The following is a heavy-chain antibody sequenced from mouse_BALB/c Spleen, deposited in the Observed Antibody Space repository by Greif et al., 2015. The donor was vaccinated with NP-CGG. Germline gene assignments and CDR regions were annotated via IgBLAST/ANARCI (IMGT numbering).Heavy chain of an antibody. J-gene: IGHJ2*01. CDR2: ISDGGSYT. Sequence: EVKLVESGGGLVKPGGSLKLSCAASGFTFSDYYMYWVRQTPEKRLEWVATISDGGSYTYYPDSVKGRFTISRDNAKNNLYLQMSSLKSEDTAMYYCARDCFDYWGQGTTLTVSS. CDR1: GFTFSDYY. V-gene: IGHV5-4*02. CDR3: ARDCFDY.